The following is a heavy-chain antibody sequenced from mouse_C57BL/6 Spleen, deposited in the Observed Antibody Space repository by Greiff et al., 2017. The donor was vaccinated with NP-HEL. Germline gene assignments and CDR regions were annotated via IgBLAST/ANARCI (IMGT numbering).Heavy chain of an antibody. CDR1: GYTFTSYW. Sequence: VQLQQPGAELVRPGTSVKLSCKASGYTFTSYWMHWVKQRPGQGLEWIGVIDPSDSYTNYNQKLKGKATLTVDTSSSTAYMQLSSLTSEDSAVYYCARDDYDYDKVDYWGQGTTLTVSS. D-gene: IGHD2-4*01. V-gene: IGHV1-59*01. CDR2: IDPSDSYT. J-gene: IGHJ2*01. CDR3: ARDDYDYDKVDY.